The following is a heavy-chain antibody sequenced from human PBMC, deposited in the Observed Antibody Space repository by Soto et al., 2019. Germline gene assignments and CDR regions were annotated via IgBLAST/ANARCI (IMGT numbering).Heavy chain of an antibody. J-gene: IGHJ5*02. CDR1: GGSISSGGYY. Sequence: QVQLQESGPGLVKPSQTLSLTCTVSGGSISSGGYYWSWIRQHPGKGLEWIGYIYYSGSTYYNPSLKSRVTISVDTSKNQFSLKLSSVTAADTAVYYCARKRGRYSGSPGSHNWFDPWGQGTLVTVSS. CDR3: ARKRGRYSGSPGSHNWFDP. CDR2: IYYSGST. D-gene: IGHD1-26*01. V-gene: IGHV4-31*03.